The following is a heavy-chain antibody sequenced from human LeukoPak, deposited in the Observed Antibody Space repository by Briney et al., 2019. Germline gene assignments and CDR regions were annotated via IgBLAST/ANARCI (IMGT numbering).Heavy chain of an antibody. CDR1: GFTFSSYG. CDR2: IWYDGSNK. CDR3: ARDSGPWLLEYFQH. J-gene: IGHJ1*01. V-gene: IGHV3-33*01. Sequence: GGSLRLSCAASGFTFSSYGMHWVRQAPGKGLEWVAVIWYDGSNKYYADSVKGRFTVSRDNSKNTLYLQMNSLRVEDTAVYYCARDSGPWLLEYFQHWGQGTLVTVSS. D-gene: IGHD5-12*01.